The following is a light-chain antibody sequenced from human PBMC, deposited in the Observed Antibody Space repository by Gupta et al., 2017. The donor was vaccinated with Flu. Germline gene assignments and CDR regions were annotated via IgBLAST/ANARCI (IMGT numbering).Light chain of an antibody. V-gene: IGKV4-1*01. Sequence: DIVMTQSPDSLAGSLGERATINCKSSQSVLYSSNNKNYLAWYQQKPGQPPKLLIYWASTRESGVPDRFSGSGSGTDVTLTISSLQAEDVAVYYCQQYYSTPYSFGQGTKLEIK. CDR1: QSVLYSSNNKNY. CDR2: WAS. J-gene: IGKJ2*03. CDR3: QQYYSTPYS.